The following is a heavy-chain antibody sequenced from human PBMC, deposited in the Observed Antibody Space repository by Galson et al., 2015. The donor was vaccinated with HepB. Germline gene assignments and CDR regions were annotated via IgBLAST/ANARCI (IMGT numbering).Heavy chain of an antibody. Sequence: SLRLSCAVSGFTLSNSPMHWVRQAPGKGLEWVAVISYDGTNKYYADSVKGRFTISRDNSKNILYLQMNSLRADDTAVYYCARDPYYDFWSGYYTGMDDAFDIWGQGTMVTVSS. D-gene: IGHD3-3*01. V-gene: IGHV3-30-3*01. CDR2: ISYDGTNK. CDR1: GFTLSNSP. J-gene: IGHJ3*02. CDR3: ARDPYYDFWSGYYTGMDDAFDI.